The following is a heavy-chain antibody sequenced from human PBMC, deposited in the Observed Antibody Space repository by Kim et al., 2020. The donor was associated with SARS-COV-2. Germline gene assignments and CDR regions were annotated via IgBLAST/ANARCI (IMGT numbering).Heavy chain of an antibody. D-gene: IGHD2-2*01. CDR3: ARGTAAPYYFDY. Sequence: SYEQKFQGRVTMTRDTSTSTVYMELSSLRSEDTAVYYCARGTAAPYYFDYWGQGTLVTVSS. V-gene: IGHV1-46*01. J-gene: IGHJ4*02.